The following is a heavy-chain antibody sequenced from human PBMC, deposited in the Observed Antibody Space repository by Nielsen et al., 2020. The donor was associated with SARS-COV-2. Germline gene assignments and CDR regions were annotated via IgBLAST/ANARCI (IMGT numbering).Heavy chain of an antibody. V-gene: IGHV3-48*02. D-gene: IGHD6-19*01. CDR1: GFTFSSYS. J-gene: IGHJ6*02. CDR2: ISSSSSTI. CDR3: ARVPFSGWHGDSYGMDV. Sequence: GESLKISCAASGFTFSSYSMNWVRQAPGKGLEWVSYISSSSSTIYYADSVKGRFTISRDNAKNSLYLQMNSLRDEDTAVYYCARVPFSGWHGDSYGMDVWGQGTVVTVSS.